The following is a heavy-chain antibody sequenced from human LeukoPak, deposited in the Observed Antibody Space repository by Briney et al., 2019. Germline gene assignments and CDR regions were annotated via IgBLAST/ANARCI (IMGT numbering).Heavy chain of an antibody. V-gene: IGHV1-69*04. J-gene: IGHJ4*02. CDR2: IIPILGIA. D-gene: IGHD3-22*01. CDR3: ARGGYDSSGFPY. Sequence: VASVKVSCKASGGTFSSYAISWVRQAPGQGLEWMGRIIPILGIANYAQKFQGRVTITADKSTSTAYMELSSLRSEDTAVYYCARGGYDSSGFPYWGQGTLVTVSS. CDR1: GGTFSSYA.